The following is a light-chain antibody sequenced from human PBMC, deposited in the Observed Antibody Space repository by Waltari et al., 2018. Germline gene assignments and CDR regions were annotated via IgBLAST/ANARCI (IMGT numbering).Light chain of an antibody. CDR1: ISDIRAYDY. J-gene: IGLJ2*01. CDR3: ASDTLTGALT. CDR2: GVN. V-gene: IGLV2-14*03. Sequence: QSALTQPASVSGSPGQSITISCTGTISDIRAYDYFSWFQRPPGKAPKPILYGVNQRPSGVSDRFSGSESGNTASLTISGLQAEDEADYYCASDTLTGALTFGGGTKLTVL.